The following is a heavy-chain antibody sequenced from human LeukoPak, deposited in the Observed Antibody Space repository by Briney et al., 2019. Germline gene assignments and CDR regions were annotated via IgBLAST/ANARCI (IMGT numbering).Heavy chain of an antibody. Sequence: ASVKVSCKASGYSFTNYYMHWVRQAPGQGLEWMGIINPSGGGTNYAQKFQDRVTMTRDTSTSTLYMELSSLRSDDTAVCYCAKEARIGNTGGSLDSWGQGTLLTVSS. CDR3: AKEARIGNTGGSLDS. D-gene: IGHD2-8*02. V-gene: IGHV1-46*01. CDR2: INPSGGGT. J-gene: IGHJ4*02. CDR1: GYSFTNYY.